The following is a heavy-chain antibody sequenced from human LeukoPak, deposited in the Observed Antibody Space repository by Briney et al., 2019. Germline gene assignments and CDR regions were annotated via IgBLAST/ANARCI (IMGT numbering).Heavy chain of an antibody. J-gene: IGHJ5*02. CDR3: ARPRTRLAWFDP. D-gene: IGHD6-19*01. V-gene: IGHV4-39*01. Sequence: SETLSLTCTVSGGSISSSSYYWGWIRQPPGKGLEWIGSIYYSGSTYYNPSLKSRVTISVDTSKNQFSLKLRSVTAADTAVYYCARPRTRLAWFDPWGQGTLVTVSS. CDR1: GGSISSSSYY. CDR2: IYYSGST.